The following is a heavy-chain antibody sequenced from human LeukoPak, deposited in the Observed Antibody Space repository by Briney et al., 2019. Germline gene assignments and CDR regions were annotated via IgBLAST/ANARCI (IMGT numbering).Heavy chain of an antibody. CDR1: GGSISSYS. Sequence: PSETLSLTCTVSGGSISSYSGSWIRQPPGKGLEWIGYIYYRGSTNSNPSLKSRVTISVDTSKTQSPLKLTSVPAADTAVYSCARVSGEAAGTGFIDSWGQGTLVTVSS. CDR3: ARVSGEAAGTGFIDS. D-gene: IGHD6-13*01. J-gene: IGHJ4*02. V-gene: IGHV4-59*01. CDR2: IYYRGST.